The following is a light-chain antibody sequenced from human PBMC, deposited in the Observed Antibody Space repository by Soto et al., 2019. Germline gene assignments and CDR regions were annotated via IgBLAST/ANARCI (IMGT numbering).Light chain of an antibody. J-gene: IGKJ5*01. CDR1: QSISSF. V-gene: IGKV1-39*01. CDR2: TAS. Sequence: DIQMTQSPSSLCASVGDRVSITCRASQSISSFLNWYQQKPGKAPKLLIYTASNLHSGVPSRFSGSESGTDLTLTITSLQPEDFATYYCQQSYSTPITFGQGTRLEIK. CDR3: QQSYSTPIT.